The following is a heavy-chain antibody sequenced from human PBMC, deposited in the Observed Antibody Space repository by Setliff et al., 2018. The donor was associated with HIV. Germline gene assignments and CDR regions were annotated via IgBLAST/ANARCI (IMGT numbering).Heavy chain of an antibody. V-gene: IGHV1-69*04. CDR2: IIPIIGIE. Sequence: SVKVSCKASGGTFSDYTVSWVRQAPGQGLEWMGRIIPIIGIENYAQKFQGRVTITADKSTSTAYMELRSLRSDDTAVYYCARDDGGYNYAEAFDVWGQGTMVTVSS. CDR3: ARDDGGYNYAEAFDV. D-gene: IGHD3-16*01. CDR1: GGTFSDYT. J-gene: IGHJ3*01.